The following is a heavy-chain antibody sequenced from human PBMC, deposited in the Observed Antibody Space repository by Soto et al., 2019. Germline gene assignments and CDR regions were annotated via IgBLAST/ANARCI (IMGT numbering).Heavy chain of an antibody. Sequence: GGSLRLSCAASGFTFSSYSMNWVRQAPGKGLEWVSYISSSSSTIYYADSVKGRFTISRDNAKNPLYLQMNSLRDEDTAVYYCARASGRIAVAGKILPYYYYGMDVWGQGTTVTVSS. CDR3: ARASGRIAVAGKILPYYYYGMDV. V-gene: IGHV3-48*02. D-gene: IGHD6-19*01. CDR1: GFTFSSYS. CDR2: ISSSSSTI. J-gene: IGHJ6*02.